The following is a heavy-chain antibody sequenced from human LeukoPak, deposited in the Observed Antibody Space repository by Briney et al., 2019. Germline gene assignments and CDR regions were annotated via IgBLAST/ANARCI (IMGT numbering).Heavy chain of an antibody. CDR3: ARNAGYSDLNY. Sequence: PSETLSLTCTVSGDSFSSNNYWTWVRQPPGKGLEWIGEIYRSGATNYNPPLRGRVTVSLDKSKNQFSPRLNSVTAADTAIYYCARNAGYSDLNYWGQGVLVTVSS. CDR1: GDSFSSNNY. D-gene: IGHD3-22*01. V-gene: IGHV4-4*02. CDR2: IYRSGAT. J-gene: IGHJ4*02.